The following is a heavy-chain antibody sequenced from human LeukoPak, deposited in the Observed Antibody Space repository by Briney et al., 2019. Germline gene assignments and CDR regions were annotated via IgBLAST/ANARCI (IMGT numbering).Heavy chain of an antibody. CDR1: GGSISSGSYY. Sequence: PSETLSLTCTVSGGSISSGSYYWSWIRQPAGKGLEWIGRIYTSGSTNYNPSLKSRVTISVDTSKNQFSLKLSSVTAADTAVYYCASSPHLYYYDSRGYYWYYWGQGTLVTVSS. J-gene: IGHJ4*02. CDR3: ASSPHLYYYDSRGYYWYY. CDR2: IYTSGST. D-gene: IGHD3-22*01. V-gene: IGHV4-61*02.